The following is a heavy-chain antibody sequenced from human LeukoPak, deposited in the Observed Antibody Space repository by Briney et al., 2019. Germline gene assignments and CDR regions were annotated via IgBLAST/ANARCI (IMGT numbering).Heavy chain of an antibody. J-gene: IGHJ6*02. CDR3: ARDNLGVLRRNDYYGMDV. Sequence: ASVKVSCKASGYTFTSYGISWVRQAPGQGLEWMGWISAYNGNTNYAQKLQGRVTMTTDTSTSTAYMELRSLRSDDTAVYYCARDNLGVLRRNDYYGMDVWGRGTTVTVSS. V-gene: IGHV1-18*01. CDR2: ISAYNGNT. D-gene: IGHD3-3*01. CDR1: GYTFTSYG.